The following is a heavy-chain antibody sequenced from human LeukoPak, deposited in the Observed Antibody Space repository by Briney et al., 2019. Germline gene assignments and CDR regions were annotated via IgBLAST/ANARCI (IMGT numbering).Heavy chain of an antibody. J-gene: IGHJ4*02. CDR2: IYYSGST. CDR1: GGSISSTSYY. Sequence: SETLSLTCTVLGGSISSTSYYWGWIRQPPGKGLEWIGSIYYSGSTYYNPSLKSRVTISVDTSKNQFSLKLSSVTAADTAVYYCARFSFYGSTWGQGTLVTVSS. D-gene: IGHD3-10*01. CDR3: ARFSFYGST. V-gene: IGHV4-39*07.